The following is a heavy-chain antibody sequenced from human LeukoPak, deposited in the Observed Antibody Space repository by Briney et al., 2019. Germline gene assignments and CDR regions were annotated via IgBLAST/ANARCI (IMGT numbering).Heavy chain of an antibody. CDR1: GYTFTSYY. CDR2: INPSGGST. CDR3: AREAGPEQWLVPYYYYYYMDV. Sequence: ASVKVSCKASGYTFTSYYMHWVRQAPGQGLEWMGIINPSGGSTSYAQKFQGRVTMTRDMSTSTVYMELSSLRSEDTAVYYCAREAGPEQWLVPYYYYYYMDVWGKGTTVTVSS. J-gene: IGHJ6*03. D-gene: IGHD6-19*01. V-gene: IGHV1-46*01.